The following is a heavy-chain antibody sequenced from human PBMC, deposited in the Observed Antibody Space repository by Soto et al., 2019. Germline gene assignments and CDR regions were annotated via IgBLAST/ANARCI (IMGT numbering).Heavy chain of an antibody. J-gene: IGHJ5*01. CDR2: ISSGGSA. CDR3: ARDAYPNWFDF. V-gene: IGHV4-4*07. CDR1: GGSINSYY. D-gene: IGHD2-8*01. Sequence: PSETLSLTCNASGGSINSYYRSWIRQPAGKGLEWIGRISSGGSAIYNPSLKSRVTISVDTSKNQFSLRLTSVTAADTAVYFCARDAYPNWFDFWGQGTLVTVSS.